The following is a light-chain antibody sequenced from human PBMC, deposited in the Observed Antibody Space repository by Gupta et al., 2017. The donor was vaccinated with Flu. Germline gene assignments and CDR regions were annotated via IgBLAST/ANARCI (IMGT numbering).Light chain of an antibody. CDR2: GTT. V-gene: IGKV3-20*01. Sequence: EIVLTQSPDTLSLSLGERATLSCKASQSVSSSYLAWYQQKPGQAPTLLIYGTTNRAIGIPDRFSGRGSGTDFALIISRLEPEDFAVYYCQQYVDSPRTFGQGTKVEIK. CDR3: QQYVDSPRT. CDR1: QSVSSSY. J-gene: IGKJ1*01.